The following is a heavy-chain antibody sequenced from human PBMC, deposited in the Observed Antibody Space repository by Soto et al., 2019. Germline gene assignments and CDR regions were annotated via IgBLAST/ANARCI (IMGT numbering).Heavy chain of an antibody. CDR2: INHSGST. CDR3: ARANCSSTSCIRAEYFQH. J-gene: IGHJ1*01. Sequence: TSETLSLTCAVYGGSFSGYYWSWIRQPPGKGLEWIGEINHSGSTNYNPSLKSRVTISVDMSKNQFSLKLSSVTAADTAVYYCARANCSSTSCIRAEYFQHWGQGTLVTVSS. D-gene: IGHD2-2*01. V-gene: IGHV4-34*01. CDR1: GGSFSGYY.